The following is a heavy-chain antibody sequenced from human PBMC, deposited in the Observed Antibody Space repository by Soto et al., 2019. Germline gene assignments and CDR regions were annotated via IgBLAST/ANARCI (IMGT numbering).Heavy chain of an antibody. CDR1: GGSISSSSYY. Sequence: QLQLQESGPGLVKPSETLSLTCTVSGGSISSSSYYWGWIRQPPGKGLEWIGSIYYSGSTYYNPSLKSRVTISVDTSKNQFSLKLSAVTAADTAVYYCARHPSVTPEYDYIWGSYRWGEDAFDIWGQGTMVTVSS. CDR3: ARHPSVTPEYDYIWGSYRWGEDAFDI. V-gene: IGHV4-39*01. J-gene: IGHJ3*02. CDR2: IYYSGST. D-gene: IGHD3-16*02.